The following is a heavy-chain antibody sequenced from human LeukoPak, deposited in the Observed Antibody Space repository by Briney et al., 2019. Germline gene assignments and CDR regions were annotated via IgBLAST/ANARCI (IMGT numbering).Heavy chain of an antibody. J-gene: IGHJ6*02. V-gene: IGHV1-69*04. D-gene: IGHD2/OR15-2a*01. CDR1: LGTFRSYA. CDR2: IIPIHGIA. CDR3: ARIPTLSYYYYGMDV. Sequence: SVPVSCQASLGTFRSYAIGWVGQAAGQGLAWMGRIIPIHGIANYAQKFQGRVTITADKSTSTAYMELSSLRSEDTAVYYCARIPTLSYYYYGMDVWGQGPTVSVPS.